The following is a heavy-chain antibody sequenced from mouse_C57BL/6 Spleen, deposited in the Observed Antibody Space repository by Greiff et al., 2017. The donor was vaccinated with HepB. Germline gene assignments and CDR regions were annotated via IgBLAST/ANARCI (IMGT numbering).Heavy chain of an antibody. J-gene: IGHJ2*01. D-gene: IGHD2-3*01. CDR3: ARLYDSNFDY. V-gene: IGHV5-17*01. CDR1: GFTFSDYG. Sequence: DVKLVESGGGLVKPGGSLKLSCAASGFTFSDYGMHWVRQAPEKGLEWVAYISSGSSTIYYADTVKGRFTISRDNAKNTLFLQMTSLRSEDTAMYYCARLYDSNFDYWGQGTTLTVSS. CDR2: ISSGSSTI.